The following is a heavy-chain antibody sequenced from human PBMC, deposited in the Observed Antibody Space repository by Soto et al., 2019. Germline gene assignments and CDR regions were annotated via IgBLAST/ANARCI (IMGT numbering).Heavy chain of an antibody. J-gene: IGHJ3*02. CDR2: ISYDGSNK. Sequence: QVQLVESGGGVVQPGRSLRLSCAASGFTFSSYGMHWVRQAPGKGLEWVAGISYDGSNKYNADSVKGRFTISRDNSKNTLYLQMNSLRAEDTAVYYCAKDDYYDKGGAFDIWGQGTMVTVSS. V-gene: IGHV3-30*18. CDR1: GFTFSSYG. CDR3: AKDDYYDKGGAFDI. D-gene: IGHD3-22*01.